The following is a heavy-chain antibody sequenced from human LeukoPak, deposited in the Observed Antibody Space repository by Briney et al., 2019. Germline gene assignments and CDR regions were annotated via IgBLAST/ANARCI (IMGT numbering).Heavy chain of an antibody. CDR3: ARDVVVTASPDAFDI. CDR1: GDSVTSDGYY. Sequence: PSETLSLTCSVSGDSVTSDGYYWTWVRQHPGKGLEWIGYISNSGTASYNPSLQSRVSISVDTSYNQFSLRLNSVTAPDTAVYYCARDVVVTASPDAFDIWGQGTMVIVSS. V-gene: IGHV4-31*03. CDR2: ISNSGTA. D-gene: IGHD2-21*02. J-gene: IGHJ3*02.